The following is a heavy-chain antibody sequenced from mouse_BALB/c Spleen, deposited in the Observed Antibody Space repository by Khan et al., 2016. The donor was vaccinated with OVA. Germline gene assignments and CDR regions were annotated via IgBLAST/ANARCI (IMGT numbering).Heavy chain of an antibody. CDR1: GFTFSTYG. D-gene: IGHD1-1*01. Sequence: EVALVESGGDFVRPGGSLKLSCAASGFTFSTYGMSWVRQTPDKRLEWVATISTGGAYTYYPDSVKGRFTISRDNAKNTLYLQLSSLRSEDTAIYYCARLAYYYNSEGFAYWGQGTLVTVAA. CDR3: ARLAYYYNSEGFAY. V-gene: IGHV5-6*01. CDR2: ISTGGAYT. J-gene: IGHJ3*01.